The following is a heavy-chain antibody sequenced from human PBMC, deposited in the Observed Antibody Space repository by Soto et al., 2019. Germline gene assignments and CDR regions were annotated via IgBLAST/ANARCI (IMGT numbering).Heavy chain of an antibody. V-gene: IGHV3-15*01. D-gene: IGHD1-26*01. Sequence: EVQLVESGGGLVKPGGSLRLSCVGSGFTFSKAYMTWVRQAPGKGLEWVGRIKSNTDGGTIDYAALVKRRFTISGDDSKNPLLLQMNSMKIEDAAVYYCLTRWDSWGQGTLVTVSS. CDR2: IKSNTDGGTI. CDR3: LTRWDS. J-gene: IGHJ4*02. CDR1: GFTFSKAY.